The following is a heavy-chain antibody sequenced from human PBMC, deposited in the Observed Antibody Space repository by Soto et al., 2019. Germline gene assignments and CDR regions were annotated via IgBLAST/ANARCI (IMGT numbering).Heavy chain of an antibody. CDR2: ISSSSSYI. V-gene: IGHV3-21*01. D-gene: IGHD6-13*01. Sequence: EVQLVESGGGLVKPGGSLRLSCAASGFTFSSYSMNWVRQAPGKGLEWVSSISSSSSYIYYADSVKGRFTISRDNAKNSLYLQMNSLRAEDTAVYYCARARIAAAGTHYYGMDVWGQGTKVTVSS. CDR1: GFTFSSYS. J-gene: IGHJ6*02. CDR3: ARARIAAAGTHYYGMDV.